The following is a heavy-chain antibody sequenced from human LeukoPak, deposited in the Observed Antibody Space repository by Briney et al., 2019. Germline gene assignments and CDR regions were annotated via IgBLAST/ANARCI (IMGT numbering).Heavy chain of an antibody. D-gene: IGHD4-17*01. Sequence: GGSLRLSCAASGFTFTTYSMNWVRQAPGKGLEWISYISSTSSTIYYADSVKGRFTISRDYAKNSLYLQMNSLGAEDTAVYYCARELYGDYSFDYWGQGTLVTVSS. J-gene: IGHJ4*02. CDR1: GFTFTTYS. CDR2: ISSTSSTI. CDR3: ARELYGDYSFDY. V-gene: IGHV3-48*04.